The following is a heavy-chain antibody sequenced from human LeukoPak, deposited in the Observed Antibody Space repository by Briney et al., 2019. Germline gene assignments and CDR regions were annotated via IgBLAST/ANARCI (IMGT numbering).Heavy chain of an antibody. CDR3: ASAAIVVLAAATNYYYYGIDV. J-gene: IGHJ6*02. CDR2: IIPIFGTA. D-gene: IGHD2-15*01. V-gene: IGHV1-69*13. CDR1: GGTFTSYA. Sequence: GASVKVSFKASGGTFTSYAISWVGQAPGQGLEWMGGIIPIFGTANYAQKFQGRVTITADESTGTAYMVLSSLRSEDTAVYYCASAAIVVLAAATNYYYYGIDVWGQGTTVTVSS.